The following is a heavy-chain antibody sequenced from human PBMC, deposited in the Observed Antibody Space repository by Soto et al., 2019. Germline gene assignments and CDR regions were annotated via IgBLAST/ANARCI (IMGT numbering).Heavy chain of an antibody. CDR3: ARLKFDAPFDY. CDR1: GGSISRSHW. D-gene: IGHD3-9*01. V-gene: IGHV4-4*02. CDR2: IYYSGST. J-gene: IGHJ4*02. Sequence: SETLSLTCAVSGGSISRSHWWSWVRQPPGKGLEWIGDIYYSGSTNYNPSLKSRVTISIDKSKNQLSLKLSSVTAADTAVYYCARLKFDAPFDYWGQGTLVTVSS.